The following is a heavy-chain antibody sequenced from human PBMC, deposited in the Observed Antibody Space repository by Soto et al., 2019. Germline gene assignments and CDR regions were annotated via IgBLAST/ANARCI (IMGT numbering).Heavy chain of an antibody. J-gene: IGHJ6*02. D-gene: IGHD1-26*01. Sequence: GESLKISCKGAGYSFTSYWVGWVCQMPGRGLDWMGSICPGDSDTRYSPSFQCQGAISADKSISTAYLQWSSLKASDTAMYYCARQMSGSYPYDHGKDAWSQGTTVT. CDR2: ICPGDSDT. CDR1: GYSFTSYW. V-gene: IGHV5-51*01. CDR3: ARQMSGSYPYDHGKDA.